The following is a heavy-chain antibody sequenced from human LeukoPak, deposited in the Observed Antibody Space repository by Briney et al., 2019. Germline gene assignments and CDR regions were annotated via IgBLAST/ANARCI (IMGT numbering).Heavy chain of an antibody. Sequence: PGGSLRLSCAASGFTFSSYALSWVRQAPGKGLEWVSAISGSGGSTYYADSVKGRFTISRDNSKNTLYPQMNSLRAEDTAVYYCAKDLEGDTSGYYYVDYWGQGTLVTVSS. J-gene: IGHJ4*02. CDR2: ISGSGGST. CDR1: GFTFSSYA. V-gene: IGHV3-23*01. CDR3: AKDLEGDTSGYYYVDY. D-gene: IGHD3-22*01.